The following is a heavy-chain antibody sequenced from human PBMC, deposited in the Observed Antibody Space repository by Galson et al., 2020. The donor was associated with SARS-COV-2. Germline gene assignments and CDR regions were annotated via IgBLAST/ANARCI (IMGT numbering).Heavy chain of an antibody. V-gene: IGHV3-30-3*01. CDR3: ARARGGTYYYGMDV. CDR2: ISYDGSNK. J-gene: IGHJ6*02. CDR1: GFTFSSYA. D-gene: IGHD3-16*01. Sequence: PGGSLRLSCAASGFTFSSYAMHWVRQAPGKGLAWVAVISYDGSNKYYADSVKGRFTISRDNSKNTLYLQMNSLRAEDTAVYYCARARGGTYYYGMDVWGQGTTVTGSS.